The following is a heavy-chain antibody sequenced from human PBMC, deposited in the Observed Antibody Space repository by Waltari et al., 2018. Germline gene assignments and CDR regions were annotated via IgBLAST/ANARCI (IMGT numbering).Heavy chain of an antibody. CDR3: AREGEAAGIGY. CDR2: INSDGSSA. D-gene: IGHD6-13*01. V-gene: IGHV3-74*01. Sequence: EVQLVESGGGLVQPGGSLRLSCAASGLTFSNSWMHWVRQAPGKGLVWVSRINSDGSSARYADSVKGRFTISRDNAKNTLYLQMNSLRAEDTAVYYCAREGEAAGIGYWGQGTLVTVSS. CDR1: GLTFSNSW. J-gene: IGHJ4*02.